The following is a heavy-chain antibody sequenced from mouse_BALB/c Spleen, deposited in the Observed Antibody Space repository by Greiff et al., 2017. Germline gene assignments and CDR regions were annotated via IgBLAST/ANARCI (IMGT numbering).Heavy chain of an antibody. CDR1: GFTFSSFG. CDR2: ISSGSSTI. Sequence: EVQVVESGGGLVQPGGSRKLSCAASGFTFSSFGMHWVRQAPEKGLEWVAYISSGSSTIYYADTVKGRFTISRDNPKNTLFLQMTSLRSEDTAMYYCARFITTAPYAMDYWGQGTSVTVSS. J-gene: IGHJ4*01. V-gene: IGHV5-17*02. CDR3: ARFITTAPYAMDY. D-gene: IGHD1-1*01.